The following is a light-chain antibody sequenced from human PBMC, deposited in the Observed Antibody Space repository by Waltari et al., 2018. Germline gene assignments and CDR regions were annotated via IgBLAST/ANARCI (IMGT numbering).Light chain of an antibody. CDR2: DVN. CDR3: CSYAGSAISV. J-gene: IGLJ3*02. V-gene: IGLV2-23*02. Sequence: QSALTQTATVSGSPGQSITISCTGTTSDVGKYNLVSWYQQHPGKAPILIIYDVNKRPSGVSNRFSGSKSGNTASLTISGLQAADEAYYYCCSYAGSAISVFGGGTKVTVL. CDR1: TSDVGKYNL.